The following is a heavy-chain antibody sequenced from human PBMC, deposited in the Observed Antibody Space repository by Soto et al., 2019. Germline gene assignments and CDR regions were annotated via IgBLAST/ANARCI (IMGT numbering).Heavy chain of an antibody. CDR3: ARDRKITFGGVIVTPSLDY. J-gene: IGHJ4*02. V-gene: IGHV3-33*01. CDR1: GFTFSSYG. D-gene: IGHD3-16*02. CDR2: IWYDGSNK. Sequence: GGSLRLSCAASGFTFSSYGMHWVRQAPGKGLEWVAVIWYDGSNKYYADSVKGRFTISRDNSKNTLYLQMNSLRAEDTAVYYCARDRKITFGGVIVTPSLDYWGQGTLVTVSS.